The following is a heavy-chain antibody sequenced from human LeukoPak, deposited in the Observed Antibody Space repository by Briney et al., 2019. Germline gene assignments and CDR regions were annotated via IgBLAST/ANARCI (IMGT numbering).Heavy chain of an antibody. J-gene: IGHJ4*02. D-gene: IGHD3-16*01. CDR1: GGSISSYY. Sequence: SETLSLTCTVSGGSISSYYWGWIRQPPGKGLEWIGYIYNSGTTNYNPSLKSRVTMSMDTSKNQFSLILNSMTAADTAIYYCARRLLAGDGVSYFDYWGQGTLVTVSS. CDR2: IYNSGTT. CDR3: ARRLLAGDGVSYFDY. V-gene: IGHV4-59*12.